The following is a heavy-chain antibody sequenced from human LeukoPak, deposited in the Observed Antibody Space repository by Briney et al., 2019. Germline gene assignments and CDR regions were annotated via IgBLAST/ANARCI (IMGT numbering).Heavy chain of an antibody. CDR1: GYTFTSYG. V-gene: IGHV1-18*01. D-gene: IGHD3-16*02. Sequence: ASVKVSCQASGYTFTSYGISWVRQAPGQGLAWMGWISAYNGNTNYAQKLQGRVTMTTDTSTSTAYMELRSLRSDDTAVYYCARSMITFGGVIVNPPDCWGQGTLVTVSS. J-gene: IGHJ4*02. CDR3: ARSMITFGGVIVNPPDC. CDR2: ISAYNGNT.